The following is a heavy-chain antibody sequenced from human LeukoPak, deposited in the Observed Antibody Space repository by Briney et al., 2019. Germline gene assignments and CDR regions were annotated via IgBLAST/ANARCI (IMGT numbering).Heavy chain of an antibody. D-gene: IGHD6-19*01. CDR2: IYYSGST. Sequence: KPSETLSLTRTVSGGSISSYYWSWIRQPPGKGLEWIGYIYYSGSTNYNPSLKSRVTISVDTSKNQFSLKLSSVTAADTAVYYCARGEVAGLDYWGQGTLVTVSS. CDR3: ARGEVAGLDY. CDR1: GGSISSYY. J-gene: IGHJ4*02. V-gene: IGHV4-59*01.